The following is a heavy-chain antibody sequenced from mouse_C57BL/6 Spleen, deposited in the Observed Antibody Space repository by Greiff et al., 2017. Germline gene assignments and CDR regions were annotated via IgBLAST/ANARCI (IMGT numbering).Heavy chain of an antibody. Sequence: QVQLQQSGPELVKPGASVKISCKASGYAFSSSWMNWVKQRPGKGLEGIGRIYPGDGDTNYNGKFKGKATLTADKSSSTAYMQLSSLTSEDSAVYFCARDYGSSYWYFDVWGTGTTVTVSS. CDR3: ARDYGSSYWYFDV. CDR1: GYAFSSSW. CDR2: IYPGDGDT. V-gene: IGHV1-82*01. D-gene: IGHD1-1*01. J-gene: IGHJ1*03.